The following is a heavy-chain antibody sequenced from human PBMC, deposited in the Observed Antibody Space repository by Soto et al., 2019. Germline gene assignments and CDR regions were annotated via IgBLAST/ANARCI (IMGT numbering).Heavy chain of an antibody. V-gene: IGHV3-21*01. CDR2: ISSGGQYI. CDR3: ARDYGDGFGY. CDR1: QFTFGAYT. J-gene: IGHJ4*02. D-gene: IGHD4-17*01. Sequence: EVQLVESGGGLVKPGGSLRLSCAASQFTFGAYTMNWVRQAPGKGLEWVSSISSGGQYIYYADSVKGRFTISRDNAKNSLYLQMSSMRAEDTALYYCARDYGDGFGYWGQGTLVTVSS.